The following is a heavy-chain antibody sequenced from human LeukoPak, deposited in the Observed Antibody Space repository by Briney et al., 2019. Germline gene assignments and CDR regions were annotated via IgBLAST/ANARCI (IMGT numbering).Heavy chain of an antibody. CDR1: GFTFSTYA. CDR2: ISGGGDK. CDR3: AKDVNSSGYYLGFDY. J-gene: IGHJ4*02. D-gene: IGHD3-22*01. Sequence: GGSLRLSCAAPGFTFSTYAMSWVRQAPGKGLEWVTTISGGGDKQYADHVKGRFTVFRDDSKNTLYLQMNSLRAEDTALYYCAKDVNSSGYYLGFDYWGQGTLVTVSS. V-gene: IGHV3-23*01.